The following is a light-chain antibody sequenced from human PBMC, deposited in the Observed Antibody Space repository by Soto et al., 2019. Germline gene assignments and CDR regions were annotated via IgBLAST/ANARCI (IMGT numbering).Light chain of an antibody. V-gene: IGLV7-46*01. Sequence: QAVVTQEPSLTVSPGGTVTLTCGSSTGAVTSGHYPYWFQQKPGQAPRTLIYDTSNKHSWTPARFSGSLLGGKAALTLSGAQPEDEAEYYCLLSCSGALWVFGGGTQLTVL. CDR3: LLSCSGALWV. CDR1: TGAVTSGHY. CDR2: DTS. J-gene: IGLJ3*02.